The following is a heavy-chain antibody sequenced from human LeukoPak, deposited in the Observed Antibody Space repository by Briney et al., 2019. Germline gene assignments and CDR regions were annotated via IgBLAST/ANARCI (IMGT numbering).Heavy chain of an antibody. CDR1: GGSISSSSYY. J-gene: IGHJ5*02. CDR3: ARGDFLDL. CDR2: IYYSGST. Sequence: SETLSLTCTVSGGSISSSSYYWGWIRQPPGKGLEWIGSIYYSGSTYYNPSLKSRVTISVDTSKNQFSLKLSSVTAADTAVYYCARGDFLDLWGQGTLVTVSS. V-gene: IGHV4-39*07.